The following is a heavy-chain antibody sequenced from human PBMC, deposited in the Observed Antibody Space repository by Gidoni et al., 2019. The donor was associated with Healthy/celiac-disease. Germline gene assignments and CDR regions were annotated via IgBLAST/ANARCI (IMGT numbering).Heavy chain of an antibody. V-gene: IGHV3-9*01. CDR3: AKDIGRYYDYVWGSQ. CDR1: GFTLDDYA. D-gene: IGHD3-16*01. J-gene: IGHJ4*02. CDR2: ISWNSGSI. Sequence: EVQLVESGGGLVPPGRSLRLSCAASGFTLDDYAMHWVRQAPGKGLEWVSGISWNSGSIGYADSVKGRFTISRDNAKNSLYLQMNSLRAEDTALYYCAKDIGRYYDYVWGSQWGQGTLVTVSS.